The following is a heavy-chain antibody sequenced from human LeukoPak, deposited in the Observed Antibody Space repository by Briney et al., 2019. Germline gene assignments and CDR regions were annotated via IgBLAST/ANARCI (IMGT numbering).Heavy chain of an antibody. V-gene: IGHV3-30*02. D-gene: IGHD5-24*01. J-gene: IGHJ4*02. CDR3: ARDSHGYISYYFDY. CDR1: GFTLSNYG. CDR2: TRYDGRHE. Sequence: GGSLRLSCAASGFTLSNYGMHWVRQAPGKGLEWVAFTRYDGRHEYYVDSVRGRFTISRDFSKNTLYLQMNGLRAEDTAVYYCARDSHGYISYYFDYWGQGTLVTVSS.